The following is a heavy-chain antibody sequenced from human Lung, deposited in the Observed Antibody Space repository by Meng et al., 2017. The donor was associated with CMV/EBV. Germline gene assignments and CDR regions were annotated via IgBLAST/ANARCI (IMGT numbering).Heavy chain of an antibody. CDR3: AREITVFGPVKNRLNAFEN. CDR2: IDSSSTYI. J-gene: IGHJ3*02. V-gene: IGHV3-21*01. Sequence: ESXKISXVASGFSLSSYNMNWVRQAPGKGLEWVSLIDSSSTYILYADSVKGRFTISRDNAKNSLYLQMNSLRAEDTAVYYCAREITVFGPVKNRLNAFENWGQGTMVPVPS. CDR1: GFSLSSYN. D-gene: IGHD3-3*01.